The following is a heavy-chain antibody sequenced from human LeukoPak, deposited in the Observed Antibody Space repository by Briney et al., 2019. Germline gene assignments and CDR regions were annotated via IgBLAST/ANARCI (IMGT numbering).Heavy chain of an antibody. CDR3: ARPYYYDSRIDP. J-gene: IGHJ5*02. Sequence: RTSETLSLTCTVSGGSISSGDYSWSWIRQPPGKGLEWNAYMYYSGSTYYNPSLKSRVTMSADTSKNQLSLKLSSVTAADTAVYYCARPYYYDSRIDPWGQGILVTVSS. CDR1: GGSISSGDYS. V-gene: IGHV4-30-4*01. CDR2: MYYSGST. D-gene: IGHD3-22*01.